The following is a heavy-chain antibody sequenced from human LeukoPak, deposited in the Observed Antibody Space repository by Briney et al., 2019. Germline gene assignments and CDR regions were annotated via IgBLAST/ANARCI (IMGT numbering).Heavy chain of an antibody. Sequence: TSETLSLTCTVSGGSISSSSYYWGWIRQPPGKGLEWIGSIYYSGSTNYNPSLKSRVTISVDTSKNQFSLKLSSVTAADTAVYYCARGYYYGSGSYYIHHDAFDIWGQGTMVTVSS. CDR1: GGSISSSSYY. J-gene: IGHJ3*02. CDR2: IYYSGST. V-gene: IGHV4-39*07. CDR3: ARGYYYGSGSYYIHHDAFDI. D-gene: IGHD3-10*01.